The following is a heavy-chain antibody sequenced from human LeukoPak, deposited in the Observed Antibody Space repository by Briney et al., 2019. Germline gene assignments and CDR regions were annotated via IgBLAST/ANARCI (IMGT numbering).Heavy chain of an antibody. CDR3: ARELVKDGDYARWFGP. D-gene: IGHD4-17*01. CDR2: IYYSGST. Sequence: SETLSLTCTVSGGSISSGGYYWSWIRQHPGKGLEWIGYIYYSGSTYYNPSLKSRVTISVDTSKNQFSLKLSSVTAADTAVYYCARELVKDGDYARWFGPGGRGTRVTVSS. J-gene: IGHJ5*02. CDR1: GGSISSGGYY. V-gene: IGHV4-31*03.